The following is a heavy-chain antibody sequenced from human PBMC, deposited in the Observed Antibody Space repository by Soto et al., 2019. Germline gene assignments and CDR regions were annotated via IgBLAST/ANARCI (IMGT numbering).Heavy chain of an antibody. V-gene: IGHV1-46*01. Sequence: QVQLMQSGAEVKKPGASVKVSCKASGNTFTNYYIHWVRQAPGQGLEWMGTINPSGGHTTYAQKFLGRVTMTRDTSTSPLYMELTSLRSEDTAVYYCARGGHVVVVTAAFAYWGQGTLVTVSS. CDR1: GNTFTNYY. CDR2: INPSGGHT. D-gene: IGHD2-21*02. J-gene: IGHJ4*02. CDR3: ARGGHVVVVTAAFAY.